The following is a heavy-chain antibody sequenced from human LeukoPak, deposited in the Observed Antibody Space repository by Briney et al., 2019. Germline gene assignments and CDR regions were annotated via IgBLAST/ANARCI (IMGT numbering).Heavy chain of an antibody. CDR2: INGNGHST. Sequence: GGSLRLSCAASGFTFSNYAMNWVRQAPGKGLEWVSAINGNGHSTYYADSVKGRFTISRDNSKNTMYLQVNSLRAEDTAVYYCANPQGPGIVGPGGAFDIWGQGTMVTVSS. V-gene: IGHV3-23*01. D-gene: IGHD1-26*01. CDR3: ANPQGPGIVGPGGAFDI. CDR1: GFTFSNYA. J-gene: IGHJ3*02.